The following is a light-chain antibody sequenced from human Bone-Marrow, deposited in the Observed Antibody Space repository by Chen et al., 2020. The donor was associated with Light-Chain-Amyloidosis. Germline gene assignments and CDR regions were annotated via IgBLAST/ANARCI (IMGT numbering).Light chain of an antibody. V-gene: IGKV3-15*01. J-gene: IGKJ1*01. CDR3: QEYNDWHGT. CDR1: QAIGTN. Sequence: EIVVAQSPATLSVSPGERATLSCRAGQAIGTNLAWYQQKPGQAPRLRIYAASTRVMGIPARFSGSGSETEFTLIIASLQSGDCAVYYWQEYNDWHGTFGQGTKVEIQ. CDR2: AAS.